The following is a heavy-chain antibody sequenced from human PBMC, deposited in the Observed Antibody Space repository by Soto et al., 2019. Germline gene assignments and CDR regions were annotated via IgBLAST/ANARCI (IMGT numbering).Heavy chain of an antibody. CDR1: GFTFSSYA. Sequence: DVQLLESGGHLVQPVGSLRLSCAASGFTFSSYAMSWVRQAPGKGLEWVSSVSGGGDMTYYSDSVKGRFTISRDNSNNALFLQMNSLRIEDTALYYCARGDRGGSGSPASYYYSGLDVWGQGTTVTVS. J-gene: IGHJ6*02. D-gene: IGHD3-10*01. CDR2: VSGGGDMT. CDR3: ARGDRGGSGSPASYYYSGLDV. V-gene: IGHV3-23*01.